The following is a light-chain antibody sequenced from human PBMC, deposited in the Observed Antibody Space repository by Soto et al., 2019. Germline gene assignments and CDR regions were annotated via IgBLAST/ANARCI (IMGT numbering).Light chain of an antibody. V-gene: IGKV3D-20*02. Sequence: VLTHSPDTLSLSPGERAPLSCSASQSVTTSYLAFYQQKCVQAPRLLIYGASSRATAIPDKFSGSGPGTDFTLTISSLDPEDVAVYRCQQRSHWHGITSGQGTRLEIK. CDR2: GAS. J-gene: IGKJ5*01. CDR3: QQRSHWHGIT. CDR1: QSVTTSY.